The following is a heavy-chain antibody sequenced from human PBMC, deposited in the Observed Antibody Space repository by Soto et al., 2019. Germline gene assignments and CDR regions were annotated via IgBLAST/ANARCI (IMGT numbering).Heavy chain of an antibody. CDR1: GGSISTGGYY. V-gene: IGHV4-31*03. CDR2: FYYSGST. Sequence: QVQLQESGPGLVKPSQTLSLTCTVSGGSISTGGYYWNWIRQHPGKGLEWIRYFYYSGSTYYIPSLKSRVTISVNTSKNQSSLKLSSVTAADTAVYYCARSVFPWGQGTLVTVSS. CDR3: ARSVFP. J-gene: IGHJ5*02.